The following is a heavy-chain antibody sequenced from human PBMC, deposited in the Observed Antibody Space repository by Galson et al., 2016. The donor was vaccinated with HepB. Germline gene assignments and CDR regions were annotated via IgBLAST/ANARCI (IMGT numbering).Heavy chain of an antibody. D-gene: IGHD1-7*01. CDR1: GFSVSRNY. CDR3: AKDRALELRSGIDY. CDR2: ISYDGSYK. V-gene: IGHV3-30*18. Sequence: SLRLSCAASGFSVSRNYMTWVRQAPGKGLEWVALISYDGSYKYYADSVKGRFTISRDNSNNTLYLQLNSLRADDTAVYYCAKDRALELRSGIDYWGQGTLVTVSS. J-gene: IGHJ4*02.